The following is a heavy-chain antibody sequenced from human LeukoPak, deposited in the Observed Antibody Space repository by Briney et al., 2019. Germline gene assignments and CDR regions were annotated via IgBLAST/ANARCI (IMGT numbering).Heavy chain of an antibody. CDR2: ISAYNGNT. CDR3: ARVYSSSWYLGCFDP. CDR1: GYTFTSYG. D-gene: IGHD6-13*01. Sequence: ASVTVSYKASGYTFTSYGIRWVRQAPGKGGEGRGWISAYNGNTNYAQKLQGRVTMTTDTSTSTAYMELRSLRSDGTAVYYCARVYSSSWYLGCFDPWGQGTLVTVSS. J-gene: IGHJ5*02. V-gene: IGHV1-18*01.